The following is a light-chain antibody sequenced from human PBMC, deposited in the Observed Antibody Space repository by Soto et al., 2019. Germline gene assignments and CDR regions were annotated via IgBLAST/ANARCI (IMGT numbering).Light chain of an antibody. J-gene: IGKJ1*01. CDR1: QSVDSSF. V-gene: IGKV3-20*01. CDR3: QQYVSSVT. CDR2: GAS. Sequence: EIVLTQSPGSLSLSPGERATLSCRASQSVDSSFFAWYQKKPGQAPRLLIYGASKRATGIPDRCSGSGSGTDFTLTISRLEPEDFAVYYCQQYVSSVTYGQGTKVDIK.